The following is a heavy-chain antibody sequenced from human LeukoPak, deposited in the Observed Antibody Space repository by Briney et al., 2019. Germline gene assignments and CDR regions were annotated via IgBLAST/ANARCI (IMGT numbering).Heavy chain of an antibody. Sequence: GGSLRLSCAASGFSFNSHAMNWVRQVPGKGLQWVSTIDASGVNTYYGNSVEGRFTISRDNSKNTLYLQMNSLRAEDTAVYYCGKDQGGYTYGSFDYWGQGTLVTVSS. CDR3: GKDQGGYTYGSFDY. V-gene: IGHV3-23*01. J-gene: IGHJ4*02. CDR2: IDASGVNT. CDR1: GFSFNSHA. D-gene: IGHD5-18*01.